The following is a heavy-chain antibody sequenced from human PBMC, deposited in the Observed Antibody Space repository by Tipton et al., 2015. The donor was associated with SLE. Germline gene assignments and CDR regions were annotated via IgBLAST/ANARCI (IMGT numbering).Heavy chain of an antibody. D-gene: IGHD6-13*01. CDR1: GASISSGSCY. CDR3: ARDGGSSWSLDAFDT. V-gene: IGHV4-61*02. Sequence: TLSLTCTVSGASISSGSCYWNWTRQPAGKGLEWIWRVYSSGTTNYNSSLKSRVTISVDTSKNQFSLKLSSVTAADTAVYYCARDGGSSWSLDAFDTWGQGTMVTVSS. CDR2: VYSSGTT. J-gene: IGHJ3*02.